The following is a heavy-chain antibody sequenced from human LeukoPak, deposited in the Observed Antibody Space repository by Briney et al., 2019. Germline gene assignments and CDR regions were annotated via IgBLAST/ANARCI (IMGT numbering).Heavy chain of an antibody. V-gene: IGHV3-21*01. CDR2: ISSSNSYI. Sequence: GGSLRLSCAASGFTFSSYSMNWVRQAPGKGLEWVSSISSSNSYIYYADSVKGRFTISRDNAKNSLYLQMNSLRAEDTAVYYCARDLSPTIFGVVILDYWGQGTLVTVSS. CDR3: ARDLSPTIFGVVILDY. D-gene: IGHD3-3*01. J-gene: IGHJ4*02. CDR1: GFTFSSYS.